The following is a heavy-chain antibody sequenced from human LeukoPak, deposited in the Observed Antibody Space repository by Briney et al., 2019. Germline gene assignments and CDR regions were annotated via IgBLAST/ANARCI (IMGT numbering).Heavy chain of an antibody. D-gene: IGHD3-3*01. Sequence: GGSLRLSCVASGFSSTYTSWVRQAPGQGLEWVSAIYSGDSTDYADSVRGRFTISRDISKNTVYLQMNSLRPEDTAVYYCARDLWDATGYWGQGTLVTV. CDR1: GFSSTY. CDR2: IYSGDST. V-gene: IGHV3-66*02. CDR3: ARDLWDATGY. J-gene: IGHJ4*02.